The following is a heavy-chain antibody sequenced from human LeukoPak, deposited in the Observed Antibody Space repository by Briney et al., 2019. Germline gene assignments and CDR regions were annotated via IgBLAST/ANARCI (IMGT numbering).Heavy chain of an antibody. Sequence: ASETLSLTCVVSGGSLSTHHWSWIRQSPGRGLEWIGYISDSGSTNYNPSLKSRVTISVDTSKNQFSLMLSSVTAADTAVYYCARGYDSSAYYPFNYWGQGTLVTVSS. J-gene: IGHJ4*02. CDR2: ISDSGST. CDR1: GGSLSTHH. CDR3: ARGYDSSAYYPFNY. V-gene: IGHV4-59*11. D-gene: IGHD3-22*01.